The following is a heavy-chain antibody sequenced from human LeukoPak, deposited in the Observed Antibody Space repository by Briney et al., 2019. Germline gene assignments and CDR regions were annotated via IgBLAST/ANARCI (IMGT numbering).Heavy chain of an antibody. CDR3: AKMVRGVIGY. CDR2: ISYDGSNK. J-gene: IGHJ4*02. Sequence: PGRSLRLSCAASGFTFSSYAMHWVRQAPGKGLEWVAVISYDGSNKYYADSVKGRFTISRDNSKNTLYLQMNSLRAEDTAVYYCAKMVRGVIGYWGQGTLVTVSS. D-gene: IGHD3-10*01. CDR1: GFTFSSYA. V-gene: IGHV3-30*04.